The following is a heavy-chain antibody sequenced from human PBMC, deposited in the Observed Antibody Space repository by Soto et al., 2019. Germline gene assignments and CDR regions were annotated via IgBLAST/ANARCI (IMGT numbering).Heavy chain of an antibody. Sequence: SETLSLTCTVSGGSISSYYWSWIRQPPGKGLEWIGYIYYSGSTNYNPSLKSRVTISVDTSKNQFSLKLSSVTAADTTVYYRARHGPTGSGWYFFDYWGQGTLVTVSS. CDR2: IYYSGST. CDR3: ARHGPTGSGWYFFDY. V-gene: IGHV4-59*08. CDR1: GGSISSYY. D-gene: IGHD6-19*01. J-gene: IGHJ4*02.